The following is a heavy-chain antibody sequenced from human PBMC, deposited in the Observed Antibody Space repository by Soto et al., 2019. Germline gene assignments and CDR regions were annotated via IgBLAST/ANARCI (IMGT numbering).Heavy chain of an antibody. J-gene: IGHJ4*02. Sequence: EVQLVESGGGLVQPWGSLRLSCAASGFTFSDYWMHWVRQAPGKGLEWVANIKQDGSEKYYVGSVKGRFTISRDNAKNSLYLQMNRLRDEDSAVYHCARAIAAVGSYWGQGTLVTVSS. V-gene: IGHV3-7*05. CDR3: ARAIAAVGSY. CDR2: IKQDGSEK. CDR1: GFTFSDYW. D-gene: IGHD6-6*01.